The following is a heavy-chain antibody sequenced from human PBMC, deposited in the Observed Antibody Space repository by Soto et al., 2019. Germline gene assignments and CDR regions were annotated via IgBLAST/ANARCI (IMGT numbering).Heavy chain of an antibody. CDR3: AKAAIRWLQSNYFDY. CDR1: GFTFSSSG. V-gene: IGHV3-30*18. CDR2: ISYDGSNK. Sequence: GGSLRLSCAASGFTFSSSGMHWVRQAPGKGLEWVAVISYDGSNKYYADSVKGRFTISRDNSKNTLYLQMNSLRAEDTAVYYCAKAAIRWLQSNYFDYWGQGTLVTASS. D-gene: IGHD5-12*01. J-gene: IGHJ4*02.